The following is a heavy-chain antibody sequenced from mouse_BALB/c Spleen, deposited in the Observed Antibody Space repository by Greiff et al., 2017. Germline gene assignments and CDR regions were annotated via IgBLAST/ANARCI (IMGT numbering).Heavy chain of an antibody. V-gene: IGHV5-6-5*01. J-gene: IGHJ3*01. Sequence: EVHLVESGGGLVKPGGSLKLSCAASGFTFSSYAMSWVRQTPEKRLEWVASISSGGSTYYPDSVKGRFTISRDNARNILYLQMSSLRSEDTAMYYCARAYDYDGAWFAYWGQGTLVTVSA. CDR3: ARAYDYDGAWFAY. CDR1: GFTFSSYA. CDR2: ISSGGST. D-gene: IGHD2-4*01.